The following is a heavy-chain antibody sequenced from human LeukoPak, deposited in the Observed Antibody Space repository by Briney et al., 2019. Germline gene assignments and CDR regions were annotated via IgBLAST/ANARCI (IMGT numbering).Heavy chain of an antibody. CDR3: ARGAVVPAAMSPYYYYGMDV. V-gene: IGHV1-8*01. J-gene: IGHJ6*02. CDR1: GYTFTSYD. CDR2: MNPNSGNT. D-gene: IGHD2-2*01. Sequence: ASVKVSCKASGYTFTSYDINWVRQATGQGLEWMGRMNPNSGNTGYAQKFQGRVTMTRNTSISTAYMELSSLRSEDTAVYYCARGAVVPAAMSPYYYYGMDVWGQGTAVTVSS.